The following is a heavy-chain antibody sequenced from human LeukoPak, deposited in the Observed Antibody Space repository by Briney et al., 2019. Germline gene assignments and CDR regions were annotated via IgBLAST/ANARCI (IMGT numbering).Heavy chain of an antibody. CDR3: ARDHTGYGQFDL. D-gene: IGHD5-12*01. Sequence: PSETLSLTCTVSGASISSGGYYWTWIRQHPEKGLEWIGYIYYSGTAYFNPSLKSRLTISVDTSKSEFSLRLSSVTAADTAVYYCARDHTGYGQFDLWGQGTLVTVSS. V-gene: IGHV4-31*03. J-gene: IGHJ4*02. CDR1: GASISSGGYY. CDR2: IYYSGTA.